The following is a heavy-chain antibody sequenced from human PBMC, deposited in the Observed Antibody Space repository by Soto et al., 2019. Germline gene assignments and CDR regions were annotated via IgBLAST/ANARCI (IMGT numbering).Heavy chain of an antibody. CDR2: IFSNGRT. J-gene: IGHJ4*02. D-gene: IGHD3-10*01. V-gene: IGHV4-59*01. Sequence: SETLSLTCTVSGGSIYNNYWSWIRQPPGRGLEWIGYIFSNGRTNYNPSLESRVTISVDTSKNQLSLKLRSVTAADTAVYYCARGGDNSPWYYSLWGQGTLVTV. CDR1: GGSIYNNY. CDR3: ARGGDNSPWYYSL.